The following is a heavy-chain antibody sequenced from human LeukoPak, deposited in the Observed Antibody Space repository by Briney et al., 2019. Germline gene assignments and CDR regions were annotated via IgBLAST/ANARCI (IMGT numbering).Heavy chain of an antibody. V-gene: IGHV1-18*01. Sequence: GASVKVSCKASGYTFTSYGISWVRQAPGQGLEWMGWISAYNGNTNYAQKLQGRVTMTTDTSTSTAYMELRSLRSDDTAVYYCARHRMHYDFWSGYLQIYYYYMDVWGKGTTVTVSS. J-gene: IGHJ6*03. CDR2: ISAYNGNT. CDR1: GYTFTSYG. D-gene: IGHD3-3*01. CDR3: ARHRMHYDFWSGYLQIYYYYMDV.